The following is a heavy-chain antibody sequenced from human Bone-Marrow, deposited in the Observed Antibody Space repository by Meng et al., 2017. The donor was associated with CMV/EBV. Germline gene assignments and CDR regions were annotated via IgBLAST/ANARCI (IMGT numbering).Heavy chain of an antibody. V-gene: IGHV1-2*02. D-gene: IGHD6-13*01. Sequence: SGYTFTGYYMHWVRQAPGQGLEWMGWINPNSGGTNYAQKFQGRVTMTRDTSISTAYMELSRLRSDDTAVYYCARASYSSSWYLPDYWGQGTLVTVSS. CDR2: INPNSGGT. CDR3: ARASYSSSWYLPDY. CDR1: GYTFTGYY. J-gene: IGHJ4*02.